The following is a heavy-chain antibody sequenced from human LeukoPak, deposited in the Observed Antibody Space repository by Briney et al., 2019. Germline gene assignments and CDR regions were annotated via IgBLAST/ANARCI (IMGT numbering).Heavy chain of an antibody. J-gene: IGHJ4*02. V-gene: IGHV4-4*09. CDR1: DGSISNYY. D-gene: IGHD2-8*02. CDR2: IYTSGST. CDR3: ARHLTGSSVCIEY. Sequence: PSETLSLTCTVYDGSISNYYWSWIRQPPGKGLEWIGYIYTSGSTNYNPSLKSRVTISVDTSKNQFSLKLSSVTAADTAVYYCARHLTGSSVCIEYWGQGTLVTVSS.